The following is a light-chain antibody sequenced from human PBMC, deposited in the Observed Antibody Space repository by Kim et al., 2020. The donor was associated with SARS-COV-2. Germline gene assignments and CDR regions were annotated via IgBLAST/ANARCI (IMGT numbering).Light chain of an antibody. J-gene: IGKJ1*01. V-gene: IGKV3-20*01. CDR3: QKYGSSPAT. CDR1: QTVTSNY. Sequence: EIVLTQSPGTLSLSPGERATLSCRASQTVTSNYLAWYQQKPGQAPRLLIYGASSRATGIPDRFSGSGSGTDFTLTISRLEPEDFAVYYCQKYGSSPATFGQGTKVEIK. CDR2: GAS.